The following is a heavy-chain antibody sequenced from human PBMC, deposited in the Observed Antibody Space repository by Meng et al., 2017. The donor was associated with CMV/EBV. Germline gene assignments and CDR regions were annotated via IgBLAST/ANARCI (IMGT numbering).Heavy chain of an antibody. CDR1: GGTFSSYA. D-gene: IGHD6-19*01. Sequence: SVKVSCKASGGTFSSYAISWVRQAPGQGLEWMGGIIPIFGTANYAQEFQGRVTITTDESTSTAYTELSSLRSEDTAVYYCARYSSGWHPRLHDYYYYYGMDVWGQGTTVTVSS. CDR3: ARYSSGWHPRLHDYYYYYGMDV. J-gene: IGHJ6*02. CDR2: IIPIFGTA. V-gene: IGHV1-69*05.